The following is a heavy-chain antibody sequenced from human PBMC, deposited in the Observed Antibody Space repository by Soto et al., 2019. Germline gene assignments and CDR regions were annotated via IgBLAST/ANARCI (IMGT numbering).Heavy chain of an antibody. CDR2: IYWNDDK. V-gene: IGHV2-5*01. J-gene: IGHJ6*02. Sequence: QITLKESGPTLVKPTQTLTLTCTFSGFSLNTSGVGVGWIRQPPGKALEWLALIYWNDDKRYSPSLQSRLTTTTDYSKNQVVLTMTNMDPVDTATYYCALSSRPSCSSISCHPLNYYYYYGLDVWGQGTTVTVSS. CDR3: ALSSRPSCSSISCHPLNYYYYYGLDV. D-gene: IGHD2-2*01. CDR1: GFSLNTSGVG.